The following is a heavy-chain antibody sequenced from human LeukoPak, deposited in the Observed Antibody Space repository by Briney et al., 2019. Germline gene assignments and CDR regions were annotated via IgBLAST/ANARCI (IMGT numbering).Heavy chain of an antibody. CDR3: ARRSDSSGYDY. Sequence: GESLKISCKGSGYSFTSYWIGWVRPMPGRGLEWMGIIYPGDSDTRYSPSFQGQVTTSADKSISTAYLQWSSLKASDTAMYYCARRSDSSGYDYWGQGTLVTVSS. CDR2: IYPGDSDT. V-gene: IGHV5-51*01. J-gene: IGHJ4*02. CDR1: GYSFTSYW. D-gene: IGHD3-22*01.